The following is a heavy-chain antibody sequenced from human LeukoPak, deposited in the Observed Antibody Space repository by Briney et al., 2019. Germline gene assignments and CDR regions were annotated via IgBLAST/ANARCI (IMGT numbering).Heavy chain of an antibody. J-gene: IGHJ5*02. CDR1: GYTFTIND. V-gene: IGHV1-8*01. CDR2: MNPNSGKT. D-gene: IGHD3-22*01. CDR3: ARGHYDSSGYHIWFDP. Sequence: ASVKVSCKASGYTFTINDINWVRQATGQGLEWMGWMNPNSGKTGYAQKFQGRVTMTRNISISTAHMELSSLRSEDTAVYYCARGHYDSSGYHIWFDPWGQGTLVTVSS.